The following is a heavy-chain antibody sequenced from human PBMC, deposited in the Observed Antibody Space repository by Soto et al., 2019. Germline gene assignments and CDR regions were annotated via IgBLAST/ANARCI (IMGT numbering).Heavy chain of an antibody. J-gene: IGHJ3*02. V-gene: IGHV4-31*03. Sequence: SETLSLTCTVSGGSISSGGYYWSWIRQHPGKGLEWIGYIYYSGSTYYNPSLKSRVTISVDTSKNQFSLKLSSVTAADTAVYYCARDTLVHTGAFDIWGQGTMVTVSS. CDR1: GGSISSGGYY. D-gene: IGHD1-1*01. CDR2: IYYSGST. CDR3: ARDTLVHTGAFDI.